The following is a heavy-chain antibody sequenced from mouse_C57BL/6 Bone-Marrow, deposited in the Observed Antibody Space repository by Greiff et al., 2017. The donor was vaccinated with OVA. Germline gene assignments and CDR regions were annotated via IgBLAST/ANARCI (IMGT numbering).Heavy chain of an antibody. CDR1: GFTFSRYG. D-gene: IGHD1-1*01. J-gene: IGHJ1*03. CDR2: ISSGGSYT. CDR3: ARHHYYGSSHWYFDV. V-gene: IGHV5-6*01. Sequence: VQLQQSGGDLVKPGGSLKLSCADSGFTFSRYGMSWVRQTPDKRLEWVATISSGGSYTYYPDSVKGRFTISRDNAKNTLYLQMSSLKSEDTAMYYCARHHYYGSSHWYFDVWGTGTTVTVSS.